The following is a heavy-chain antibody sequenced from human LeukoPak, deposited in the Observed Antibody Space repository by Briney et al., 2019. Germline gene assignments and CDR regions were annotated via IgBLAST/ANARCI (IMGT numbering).Heavy chain of an antibody. CDR1: GDSFSSHY. V-gene: IGHV4-59*11. CDR3: ARDLVTVTKGFDI. J-gene: IGHJ3*02. Sequence: PSETLSLTCAVSGDSFSSHYWTWIRQSPGKGLEWIGYISYIGSTNYNPSLKSRVTISIDTSKNQFSLKLRSVTAADTAVYYCARDLVTVTKGFDIWGHGTMVSLAS. CDR2: ISYIGST. D-gene: IGHD4-17*01.